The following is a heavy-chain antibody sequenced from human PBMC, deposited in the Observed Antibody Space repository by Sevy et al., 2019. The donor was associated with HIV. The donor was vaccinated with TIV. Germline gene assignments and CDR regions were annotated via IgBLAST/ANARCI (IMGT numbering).Heavy chain of an antibody. J-gene: IGHJ6*02. CDR3: ARSGGYSDYGMDV. CDR2: IGSGGDA. D-gene: IGHD5-12*01. CDR1: GFTFSSYD. V-gene: IGHV3-13*01. Sequence: GGSLRLSCGASGFTFSSYDMHWVRQAAGKGLEWVSGIGSGGDAYYPGSVKGRFTISRENAKNSLYYQMNSLRAGDTAVYYCARSGGYSDYGMDVWGQGTTVTVSS.